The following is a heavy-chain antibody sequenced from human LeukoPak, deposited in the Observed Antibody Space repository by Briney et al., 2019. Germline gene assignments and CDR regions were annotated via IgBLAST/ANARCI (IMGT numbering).Heavy chain of an antibody. Sequence: PSETLSLTCTVSGGSISSSSYYWGWIRQPPGKGLEWIGYIYYSGSTNYNPSLKSRVTISVDTSKNQFSLKLSSVTAADTAVYYCARAAARRWNWFDPWGQGTLVTVSS. J-gene: IGHJ5*02. CDR3: ARAAARRWNWFDP. CDR2: IYYSGST. CDR1: GGSISSSSYY. V-gene: IGHV4-61*05. D-gene: IGHD6-6*01.